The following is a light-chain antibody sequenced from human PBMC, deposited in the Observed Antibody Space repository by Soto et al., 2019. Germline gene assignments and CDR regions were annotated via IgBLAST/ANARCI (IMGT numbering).Light chain of an antibody. J-gene: IGLJ1*01. CDR2: EDS. CDR3: CSYAGSSTYV. CDR1: SSDVGRYNL. Sequence: QSVLTQPASVSGSPGQSITISCTGTSSDVGRYNLVSWYQQHPGKAPKLIIHEDSKRSSGLSNRFSGSKSGNTASLTISGLQAEDEADYYCCSYAGSSTYVFGTGTKLTV. V-gene: IGLV2-23*01.